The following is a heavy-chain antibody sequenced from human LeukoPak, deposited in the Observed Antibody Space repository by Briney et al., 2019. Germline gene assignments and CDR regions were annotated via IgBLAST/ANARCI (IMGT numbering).Heavy chain of an antibody. D-gene: IGHD6-19*01. Sequence: PSETLSLTCTVSGGSISSHYWSWIRQPPGKGLEWIGYVYYSGSTNYNPFLKSRVTISVDTSKNQFSLKLSSVTAADTAVYYCAAYSSGWFVAFDIWGQGTMVTVSS. J-gene: IGHJ3*02. CDR3: AAYSSGWFVAFDI. V-gene: IGHV4-59*11. CDR1: GGSISSHY. CDR2: VYYSGST.